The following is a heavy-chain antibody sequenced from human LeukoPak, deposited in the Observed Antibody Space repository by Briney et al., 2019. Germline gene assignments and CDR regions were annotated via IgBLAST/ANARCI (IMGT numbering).Heavy chain of an antibody. CDR1: GGSISSSNW. J-gene: IGHJ4*02. V-gene: IGHV4-4*02. CDR3: ARDYTMVRVFDY. D-gene: IGHD3-10*01. CDR2: IYHSGST. Sequence: SSETLSLTCAVSGGSISSSNWWSWDRQPPGKGLEWIGEIYHSGSTNYNPSLKSRVTISVDKSKNQFSLKLSSVTAADTGVYYCARDYTMVRVFDYWGQRTLVTVSS.